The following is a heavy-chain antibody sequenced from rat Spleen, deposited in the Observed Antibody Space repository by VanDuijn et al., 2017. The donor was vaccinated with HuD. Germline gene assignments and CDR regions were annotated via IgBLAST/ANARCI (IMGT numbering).Heavy chain of an antibody. Sequence: EVQVVESGGGLVQPGRSMKLSCAASGFTFSNYDMAWVRQAPTRGLEWVASISYDGTSIYYRDSVKGRFSLSRDNAKSSLYLQMDSLRSEDTATYYCTTIYYGYTYGYWYFDFWGPGTMVTVSS. V-gene: IGHV5-20*01. D-gene: IGHD1-9*01. CDR3: TTIYYGYTYGYWYFDF. CDR1: GFTFSNYD. CDR2: ISYDGTSI. J-gene: IGHJ1*01.